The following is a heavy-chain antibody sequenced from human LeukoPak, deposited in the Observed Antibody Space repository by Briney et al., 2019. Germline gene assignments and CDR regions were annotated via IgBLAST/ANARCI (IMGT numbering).Heavy chain of an antibody. J-gene: IGHJ4*02. CDR3: GRVRNGGLDY. D-gene: IGHD3-16*01. V-gene: IGHV3-13*01. CDR1: GFTFSSYD. CDR2: IGTAGDT. Sequence: GGSPRLSCAASGFTFSSYDMHWVRQATGEGLEWVSAIGTAGDTYYPGSVKGRFTISRDNSKNTRYLQMNSLRAEDTAVYYCGRVRNGGLDYWGQGTLVTVSS.